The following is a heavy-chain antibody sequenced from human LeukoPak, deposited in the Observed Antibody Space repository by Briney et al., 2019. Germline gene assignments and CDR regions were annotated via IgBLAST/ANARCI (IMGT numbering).Heavy chain of an antibody. V-gene: IGHV3-23*01. CDR1: GFTFSSYA. Sequence: PGGSLRLSCAASGFTFSSYAMSWVRQAPGKGLEWVSAITGSGGNTYYADSVKGRFTISRDNSKKTLYLRMNSLRAEDTAVYYCAKDSNAGSLRPDYWGQGTLVTVSS. CDR3: AKDSNAGSLRPDY. D-gene: IGHD5/OR15-5a*01. CDR2: ITGSGGNT. J-gene: IGHJ4*02.